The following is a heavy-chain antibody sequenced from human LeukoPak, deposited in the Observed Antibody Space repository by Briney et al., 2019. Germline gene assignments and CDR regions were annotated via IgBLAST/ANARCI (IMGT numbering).Heavy chain of an antibody. CDR3: ARASHWNQLHYFDY. V-gene: IGHV4-34*01. D-gene: IGHD1-1*01. J-gene: IGHJ4*02. CDR2: INHSGST. Sequence: SETLSLTCAVYGGSFSGYYWSWIRQPPGKGLEWIGEINHSGSTNYNPSLKSRVTISVDKSKNQFSLKLSSVTAADTAVYYCARASHWNQLHYFDYWGQGTLVTVSS. CDR1: GGSFSGYY.